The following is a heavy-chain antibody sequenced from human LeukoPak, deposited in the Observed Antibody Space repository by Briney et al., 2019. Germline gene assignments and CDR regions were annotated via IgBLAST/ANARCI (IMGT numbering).Heavy chain of an antibody. D-gene: IGHD4-17*01. CDR2: ISGSTSYI. CDR1: GFTFSSYA. J-gene: IGHJ6*02. V-gene: IGHV3-21*01. CDR3: ARATRTTGYYGMDV. Sequence: GGSLRLSCAASGFTFSSYAMSWVRQAPGKGLEWVSSISGSTSYIYYADSVKGRFTISRDNAKNSLYLQMNSLRAEDTAVYYCARATRTTGYYGMDVWGQGTTVTVSS.